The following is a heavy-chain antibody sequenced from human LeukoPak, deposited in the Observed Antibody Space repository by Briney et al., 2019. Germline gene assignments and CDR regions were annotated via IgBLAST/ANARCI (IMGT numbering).Heavy chain of an antibody. V-gene: IGHV3-21*04. CDR1: GFTLSSYS. CDR2: ISSSSSYI. D-gene: IGHD1-1*01. J-gene: IGHJ4*02. CDR3: AISVQLPN. Sequence: PGGSLRLSCAASGFTLSSYSINWVRQAPGKGLECVSYISSSSSYIYYADSVKGRFAISRDNAKNLLYLQMNSLRAGDTAIYYCAISVQLPNWGQGTLVTVSS.